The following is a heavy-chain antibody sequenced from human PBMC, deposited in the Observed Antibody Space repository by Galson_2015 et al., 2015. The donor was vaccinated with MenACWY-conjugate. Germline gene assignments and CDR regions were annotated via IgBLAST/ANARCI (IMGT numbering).Heavy chain of an antibody. Sequence: SLRLSCAASGFTFSSYVMYWVRQAPGKGLEYVSAISSNGGSTYYVDSVKGRFTISRDNSKNTLYLQMTSLRTEDTTVYYCLKGARGYFNSASCYTGDYWGQGTLVTVSS. V-gene: IGHV3-64D*06. J-gene: IGHJ4*02. CDR3: LKGARGYFNSASCYTGDY. CDR1: GFTFSSYV. D-gene: IGHD2-2*02. CDR2: ISSNGGST.